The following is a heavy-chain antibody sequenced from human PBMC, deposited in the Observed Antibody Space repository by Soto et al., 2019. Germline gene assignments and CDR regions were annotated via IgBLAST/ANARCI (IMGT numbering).Heavy chain of an antibody. CDR1: GGTFSSYA. CDR3: ARDRGITSFGAGKGWFDP. V-gene: IGHV1-69*01. Sequence: QVQLVQSGAEVKKPGSSVKVSCKASGGTFSSYAISWVRQAPGQGLEWMGGIIPIFGTANYAQKFQGRVTITADESTSTDYMELSSLRSEDTAVYYCARDRGITSFGAGKGWFDPWGQGTLVTVSS. J-gene: IGHJ5*02. CDR2: IIPIFGTA. D-gene: IGHD3-3*01.